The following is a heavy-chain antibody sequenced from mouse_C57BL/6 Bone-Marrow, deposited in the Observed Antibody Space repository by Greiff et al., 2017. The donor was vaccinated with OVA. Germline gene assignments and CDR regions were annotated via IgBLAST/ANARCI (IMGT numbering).Heavy chain of an antibody. D-gene: IGHD2-2*01. Sequence: LVESGPELVKPGASVKISCKASGYTFTDYYINWVKQRPGQGLEWIGWIFPGSGSTYYNEKFKGKATLTVDKSSSTAYMLLSSLTSEDSAVYFCAREVDYAYDVFDYWGQGTTLTVSS. CDR2: IFPGSGST. CDR1: GYTFTDYY. CDR3: AREVDYAYDVFDY. V-gene: IGHV1-75*01. J-gene: IGHJ2*01.